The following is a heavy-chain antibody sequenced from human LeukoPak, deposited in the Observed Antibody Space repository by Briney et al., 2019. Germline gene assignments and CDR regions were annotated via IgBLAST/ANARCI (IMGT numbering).Heavy chain of an antibody. CDR1: GFTISFYW. V-gene: IGHV3-7*04. J-gene: IGHJ4*02. D-gene: IGHD3-10*01. CDR2: INQVASEK. Sequence: PGGSLRLSCAASGFTISFYWMSWVRQAPGKGLEWVANINQVASEKNYVDSVKGRFTISRDNAKNSLYLQMNSVRAEDTAMYYCVRDGAYYGPDSWGQGALVSVSS. CDR3: VRDGAYYGPDS.